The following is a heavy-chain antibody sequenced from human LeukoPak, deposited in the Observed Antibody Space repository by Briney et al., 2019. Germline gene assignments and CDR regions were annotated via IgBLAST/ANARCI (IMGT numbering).Heavy chain of an antibody. Sequence: SGTLSLTCAVSGGSISSSNWWSWVRQPPGKGLEWIGEIDHSGSTNYNPSLKSRVTISVDKSKNQFSLKLSSVTAADTAVYYCARAGYDYVWGSYRNWFDPWGQGTLVTVSS. D-gene: IGHD3-16*02. V-gene: IGHV4-4*02. CDR3: ARAGYDYVWGSYRNWFDP. CDR2: IDHSGST. CDR1: GGSISSSNW. J-gene: IGHJ5*02.